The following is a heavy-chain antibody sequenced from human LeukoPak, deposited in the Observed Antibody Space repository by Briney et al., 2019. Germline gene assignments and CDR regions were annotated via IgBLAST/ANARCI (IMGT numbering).Heavy chain of an antibody. J-gene: IGHJ4*02. Sequence: GASVKVSCKASGYVFTSYGISWVRQAPGQGLEWMGWISGYNGSTYYAQKFQGRVTMTTDTSTSTAYMELRSLRSDDTAVYYCTRDLQRRSSGWLTAAAGDYWGQGTLVTVSS. CDR2: ISGYNGST. D-gene: IGHD6-19*01. V-gene: IGHV1-18*01. CDR3: TRDLQRRSSGWLTAAAGDY. CDR1: GYVFTSYG.